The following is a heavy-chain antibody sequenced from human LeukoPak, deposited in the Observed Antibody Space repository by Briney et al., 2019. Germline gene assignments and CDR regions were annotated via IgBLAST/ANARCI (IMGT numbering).Heavy chain of an antibody. D-gene: IGHD1-26*01. CDR1: GFTFSSYE. CDR3: ARSGRGGAFDI. V-gene: IGHV3-74*01. Sequence: PGGSLRLSCAASGFTFSSYEMNWVRQGPGKGLVWVSRIYSEGSRTTYADSVRGRFTISGDNAKNTLYLQMNSLRADDTAVYYCARSGRGGAFDIWGQGTMVTVSS. J-gene: IGHJ3*02. CDR2: IYSEGSRT.